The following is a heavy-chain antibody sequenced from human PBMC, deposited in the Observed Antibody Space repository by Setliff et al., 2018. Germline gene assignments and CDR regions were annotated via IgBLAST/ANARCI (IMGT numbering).Heavy chain of an antibody. Sequence: GASVKVSCKASGGTFRSYGIGWVRQAPGQGLEWMGGTIPMFGSANYAQKFQGRVTIITDESTSTAYMELTSLRSEDTAVYYCARDGVHTAMLIDYYYYMDVWGKGTTVTVSS. CDR2: TIPMFGSA. CDR3: ARDGVHTAMLIDYYYYMDV. D-gene: IGHD5-18*01. J-gene: IGHJ6*03. V-gene: IGHV1-69*05. CDR1: GGTFRSYG.